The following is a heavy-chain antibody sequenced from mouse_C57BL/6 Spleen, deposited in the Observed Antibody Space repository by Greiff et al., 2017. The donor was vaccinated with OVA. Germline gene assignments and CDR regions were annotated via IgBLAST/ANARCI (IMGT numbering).Heavy chain of an antibody. CDR2: INYDGSST. Sequence: EVQVVESEGGLVQPGSSMKLSCTASGFTFSDYYMAWVRHVPEKGLEWVANINYDGSSTYSLDSLNIRFIISRDNAKNILYLQMSSLKSEDTATYYCARDETGGYFDVWGTGTTVTVSS. CDR1: GFTFSDYY. CDR3: ARDETGGYFDV. V-gene: IGHV5-16*01. J-gene: IGHJ1*03. D-gene: IGHD4-1*01.